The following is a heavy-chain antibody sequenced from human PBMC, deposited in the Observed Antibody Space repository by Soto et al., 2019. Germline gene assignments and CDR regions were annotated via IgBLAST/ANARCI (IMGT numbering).Heavy chain of an antibody. V-gene: IGHV3-21*01. CDR2: ISSSSSYI. CDR3: ARDLSLGSGWLINAFDI. J-gene: IGHJ3*02. Sequence: GGSLRLSCAASGFTFSSYSMNWVRQAPGKGLEWVSSISSSSSYIYYADSVKGRFTISRDNAKNSLYLQMNSLRAEDTAVYYCARDLSLGSGWLINAFDIWGQGTMVTVSS. D-gene: IGHD6-19*01. CDR1: GFTFSSYS.